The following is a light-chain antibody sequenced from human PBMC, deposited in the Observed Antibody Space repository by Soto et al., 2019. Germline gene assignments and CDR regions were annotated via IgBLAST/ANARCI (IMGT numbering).Light chain of an antibody. J-gene: IGKJ3*01. CDR2: GAS. Sequence: IQLTQSPSSLSASVGDRVTITCRASQDINIFLAWYQQKPGKAPKLLIYGASTLQSGFSSRVSGSGSRTDFTLTISGLQPEDCATYYCQQLNSFPISFGPGTKVDIK. V-gene: IGKV1-9*01. CDR1: QDINIF. CDR3: QQLNSFPIS.